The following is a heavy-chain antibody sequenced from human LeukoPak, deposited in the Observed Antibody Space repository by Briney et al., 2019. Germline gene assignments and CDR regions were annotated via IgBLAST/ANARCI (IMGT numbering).Heavy chain of an antibody. CDR2: INPNSGGT. CDR3: ARGSSFLYYYGSGSSGYFDL. V-gene: IGHV1-2*02. J-gene: IGHJ2*01. CDR1: GYTFTGYY. Sequence: ASVKVSYKASGYTFTGYYMHWVRQAPGQGLEWMGWINPNSGGTNYAQKFQGRVTMTRDTSISTAYMELSRLRSDDTAVYYCARGSSFLYYYGSGSSGYFDLWGRGTLVTVSS. D-gene: IGHD3-10*01.